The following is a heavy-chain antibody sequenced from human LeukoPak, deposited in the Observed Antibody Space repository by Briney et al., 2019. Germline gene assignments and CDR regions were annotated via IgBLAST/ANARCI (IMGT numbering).Heavy chain of an antibody. CDR2: ISSSSSYI. Sequence: GGSLRLSCAASRFIFSGYTMNWVRQAPGKGLEWVSSISSSSSYIYYADSVKGRFTISRDNAKISLYLQMNSLRAEDTAVYYCARGSDSGSYPSYYDFWGQGTLVTVSS. J-gene: IGHJ4*02. D-gene: IGHD1-26*01. CDR1: RFIFSGYT. CDR3: ARGSDSGSYPSYYDF. V-gene: IGHV3-21*01.